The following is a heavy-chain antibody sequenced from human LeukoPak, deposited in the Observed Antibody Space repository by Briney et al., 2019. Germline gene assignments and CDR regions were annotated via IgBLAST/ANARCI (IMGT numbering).Heavy chain of an antibody. CDR3: VWYYFDY. CDR2: IKNKADGGTT. D-gene: IGHD3-16*01. Sequence: GGSLRLSCATSGFTFSNAWMSWARQAPGKGLEWVGRIKNKADGGTTDYTVPVEGRFTISRDDAKNTLYLQMDSLISEDTAIYYCVWYYFDYWGQGALVTVSS. CDR1: GFTFSNAW. J-gene: IGHJ4*02. V-gene: IGHV3-15*01.